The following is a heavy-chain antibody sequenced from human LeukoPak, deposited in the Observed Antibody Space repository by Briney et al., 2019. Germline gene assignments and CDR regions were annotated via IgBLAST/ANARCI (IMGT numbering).Heavy chain of an antibody. Sequence: SGGSLRLSCAASGFSFSSYSFNWVRQAPGKGLEWVSSISSSSSYIYYADSVKGRFTISRDNAKNSLYLQMNSLRAEDTAVFYCPRESITMTQYYFDYWGQGTLVTVSS. V-gene: IGHV3-21*01. CDR1: GFSFSSYS. CDR3: PRESITMTQYYFDY. CDR2: ISSSSSYI. J-gene: IGHJ4*02. D-gene: IGHD3-22*01.